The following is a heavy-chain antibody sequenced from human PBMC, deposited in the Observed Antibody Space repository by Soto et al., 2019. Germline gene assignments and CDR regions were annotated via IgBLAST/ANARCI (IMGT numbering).Heavy chain of an antibody. CDR2: IWYDGSNK. D-gene: IGHD2-21*01. Sequence: GGSLRLSCAASGFTFSSYGMHWVRQAPGKGLEWVAVIWYDGSNKYYADSVKGRFTISRDNSKNTLYMQMNSLRAEDTAVYYCARGSGGDAYGMDVWGQGTRVTVSS. J-gene: IGHJ6*02. CDR1: GFTFSSYG. CDR3: ARGSGGDAYGMDV. V-gene: IGHV3-33*01.